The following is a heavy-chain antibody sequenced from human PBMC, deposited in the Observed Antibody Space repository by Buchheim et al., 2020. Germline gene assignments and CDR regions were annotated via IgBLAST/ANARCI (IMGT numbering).Heavy chain of an antibody. CDR2: ISGSGGST. Sequence: EVQLLESGGGLVQPGGSLRLSCAASGFTFSSYAMSWVRQAPGKGLEWVSAISGSGGSTYYADSVKGRFTISRDNSKNTLYLQMNSLRAEDTAVYYGAKDEFNWNLASVLYYYMDVWGKGTT. J-gene: IGHJ6*03. CDR3: AKDEFNWNLASVLYYYMDV. D-gene: IGHD1-7*01. CDR1: GFTFSSYA. V-gene: IGHV3-23*01.